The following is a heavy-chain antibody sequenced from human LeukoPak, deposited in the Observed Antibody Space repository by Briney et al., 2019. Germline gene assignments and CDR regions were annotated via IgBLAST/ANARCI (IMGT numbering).Heavy chain of an antibody. V-gene: IGHV4-34*01. CDR3: ARRDDY. Sequence: PSETLSLTCAVYGESFTTFYWGWIRQTPGKGLEWIGEINHTGSTNYNPSLKSRVTISIDTSKNQFSLKLSSVTAADTAIYYCARRDDYWGQGTLVTVSS. CDR2: INHTGST. J-gene: IGHJ4*02. D-gene: IGHD5-24*01. CDR1: GESFTTFY.